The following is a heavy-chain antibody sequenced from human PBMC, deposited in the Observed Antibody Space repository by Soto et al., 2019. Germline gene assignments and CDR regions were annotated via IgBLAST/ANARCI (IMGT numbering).Heavy chain of an antibody. Sequence: GESLKISCAASGFTFSSYAMHWVRQAPGKGLEWVAVISYDGSNKYYADSVKGRFTISRDNSKNTLYLQMNSLRAEDTAVYYCARLVLTGDTVWGQGTLVTVSS. CDR2: ISYDGSNK. V-gene: IGHV3-30-3*01. J-gene: IGHJ4*02. D-gene: IGHD3-9*01. CDR3: ARLVLTGDTV. CDR1: GFTFSSYA.